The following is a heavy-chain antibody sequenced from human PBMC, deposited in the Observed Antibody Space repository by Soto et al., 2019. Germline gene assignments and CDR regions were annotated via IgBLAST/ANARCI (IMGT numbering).Heavy chain of an antibody. CDR1: GGSISSGGYY. CDR2: IYYSGST. Sequence: QVQLQESGPGLVKPSQTLSLTCTVSGGSISSGGYYWSWIRQHPGKGLEWIGYIYYSGSTYYNPSLKSRVTISVDTSKNQFSLKLSSVTAADTAVYYCAREVHYVVFGVVIGYYFDYWGQGTLVTVSS. CDR3: AREVHYVVFGVVIGYYFDY. V-gene: IGHV4-31*03. J-gene: IGHJ4*02. D-gene: IGHD3-3*01.